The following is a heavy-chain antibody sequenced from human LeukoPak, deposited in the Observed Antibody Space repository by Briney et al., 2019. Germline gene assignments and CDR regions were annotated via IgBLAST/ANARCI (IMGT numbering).Heavy chain of an antibody. J-gene: IGHJ5*02. CDR3: AKDGWGYCSSTSCSNWFDP. CDR1: GFTFSSYW. Sequence: GGSLRLSCAASGFTFSSYWMSWVRQAPGKGLEWVANIKQDGSEKYYVDSVKGRFTISRDNAKNSLYLQMNSLRAEDTAVYYCAKDGWGYCSSTSCSNWFDPWGQGTLVTVSS. D-gene: IGHD2-2*01. V-gene: IGHV3-7*01. CDR2: IKQDGSEK.